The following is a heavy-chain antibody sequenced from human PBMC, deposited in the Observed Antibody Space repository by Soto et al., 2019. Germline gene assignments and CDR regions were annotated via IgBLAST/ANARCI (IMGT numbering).Heavy chain of an antibody. CDR2: IIPIFGTA. D-gene: IGHD3-22*01. CDR1: GGTFSSYA. V-gene: IGHV1-69*01. J-gene: IGHJ4*02. CDR3: AASVTMIVVVIHFDY. Sequence: QVQLVQSGAEVKKPGSSVKVSCKASGGTFSSYAISWVRQAPGQGLEWMGGIIPIFGTANYAQKFQGRVTITADESTSTAYTELSSLRSEDTAVYYCAASVTMIVVVIHFDYWGQGTLVTVSS.